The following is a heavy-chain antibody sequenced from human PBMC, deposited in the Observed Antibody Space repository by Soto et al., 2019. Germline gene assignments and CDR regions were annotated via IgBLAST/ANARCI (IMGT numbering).Heavy chain of an antibody. CDR2: TYYRSKWSS. D-gene: IGHD3-16*01. CDR3: ASTWYYLADS. J-gene: IGHJ4*02. Sequence: SQTLSLTCAISGGSVSGKSAAWHWISQSPSRGLEWLGRTYYRSKWSSNYAVSVKSRITINPDTSKNQFYLQLRSVTPDDTAMYYCASTWYYLADSCGQATMVTVSS. V-gene: IGHV6-1*01. CDR1: GGSVSGKSAA.